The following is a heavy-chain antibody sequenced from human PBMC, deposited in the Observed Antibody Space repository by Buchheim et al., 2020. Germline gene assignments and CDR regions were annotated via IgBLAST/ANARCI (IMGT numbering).Heavy chain of an antibody. Sequence: QVLLQESGPGLVKPSQTLSLTCNVSGGSISTSGYYWTWIRLHPGKGLEWIGYVYYSGATHYNPSLKSRVTISVDTSKNQFSLKLSSVTAADTAVYYCARALSPSYYDSSGYFDYWGQGTL. CDR3: ARALSPSYYDSSGYFDY. CDR2: VYYSGAT. D-gene: IGHD3-22*01. CDR1: GGSISTSGYY. V-gene: IGHV4-30-4*08. J-gene: IGHJ4*02.